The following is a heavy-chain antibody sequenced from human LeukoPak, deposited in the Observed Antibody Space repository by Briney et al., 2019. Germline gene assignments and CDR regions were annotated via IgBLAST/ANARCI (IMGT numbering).Heavy chain of an antibody. CDR1: GFTFSSYS. CDR3: AKCPSRSGSYYKYYFDY. CDR2: ISGSGGST. D-gene: IGHD3-10*01. J-gene: IGHJ4*02. Sequence: GGSLRLSCAASGFTFSSYSMSWVRQAPGKGLEWVSAISGSGGSTYYADSVKGRFTISRDNSKNTLYLQMNSLRAEDTAVYYCAKCPSRSGSYYKYYFDYWGQGTLVTVSS. V-gene: IGHV3-23*01.